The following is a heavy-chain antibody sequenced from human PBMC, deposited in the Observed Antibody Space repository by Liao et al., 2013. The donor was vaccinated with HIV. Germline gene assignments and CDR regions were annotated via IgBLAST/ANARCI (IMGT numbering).Heavy chain of an antibody. Sequence: QVQLQQWGAGLLKPSETLSLTCAVYGESFRGSFWTWIRQSPGQGLEWIGDIYHSGSTNYNPSLESRLTILVDSSDNRFSLKLSSVTAADTAVYYCAKYRHDGGASDSWGQGTLVTVSS. CDR3: AKYRHDGGASDS. V-gene: IGHV4-34*01. D-gene: IGHD2-21*01. CDR2: IYHSGST. CDR1: GESFRGSF. J-gene: IGHJ4*02.